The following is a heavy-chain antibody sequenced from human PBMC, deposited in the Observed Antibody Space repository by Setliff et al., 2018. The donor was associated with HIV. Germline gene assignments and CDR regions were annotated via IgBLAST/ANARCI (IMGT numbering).Heavy chain of an antibody. D-gene: IGHD3-10*01. CDR2: MNPNSGNT. J-gene: IGHJ4*02. V-gene: IGHV1-8*02. Sequence: ASVKVSCKASGYTFTNYDINWVRQAPGQGLEWMGWMNPNSGNTGYAQKFQGRVTMTRNTSIRTAYMELSSLRSEDTAVYYCARAGTSEFGEFDYWGQGTLVTVSS. CDR3: ARAGTSEFGEFDY. CDR1: GYTFTNYD.